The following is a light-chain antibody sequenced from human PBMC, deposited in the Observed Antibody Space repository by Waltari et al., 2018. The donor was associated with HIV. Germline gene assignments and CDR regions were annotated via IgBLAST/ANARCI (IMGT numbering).Light chain of an antibody. Sequence: QLVLTQSPSASASLGASVKLTCTLSSGHSNYAIAWHQQQPGQGPRYLMKLNSDGGHYKGDGIPDRFSGSSSGAERYLTISSLQSEDEADYYCQTWGTGMVFGGGTKLTVL. CDR2: LNSDGGH. CDR3: QTWGTGMV. V-gene: IGLV4-69*01. J-gene: IGLJ3*02. CDR1: SGHSNYA.